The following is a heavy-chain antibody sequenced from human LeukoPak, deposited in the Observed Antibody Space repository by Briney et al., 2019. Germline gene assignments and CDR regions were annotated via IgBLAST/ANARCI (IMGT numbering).Heavy chain of an antibody. CDR1: GGTFSSYA. CDR3: ARESSTSYINYYYCMDV. D-gene: IGHD2-2*01. V-gene: IGHV1-69*13. J-gene: IGHJ6*03. Sequence: SVKVSCKASGGTFSSYAISWVRQAPGQGLEWMGGIIPIFGTANYAQKFQGRVTITADESTSTAYMELSSLRSEDTAVYYCARESSTSYINYYYCMDVWGKGTTVTVSS. CDR2: IIPIFGTA.